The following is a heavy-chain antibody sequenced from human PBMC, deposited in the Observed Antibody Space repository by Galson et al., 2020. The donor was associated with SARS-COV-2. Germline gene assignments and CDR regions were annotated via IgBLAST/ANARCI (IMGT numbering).Heavy chain of an antibody. CDR3: AVSSGWIFDY. J-gene: IGHJ4*02. D-gene: IGHD6-19*01. CDR1: GYSISSGYY. Sequence: SETLSLTCTVSGYSISSGYYWGWIRQPPGKGLEWIGSIYHSGSTYYNPSLKSRVTISVDTSKNQFSLKLSSVTAADTAVYYCAVSSGWIFDYWGQGTLVTVSS. V-gene: IGHV4-38-2*02. CDR2: IYHSGST.